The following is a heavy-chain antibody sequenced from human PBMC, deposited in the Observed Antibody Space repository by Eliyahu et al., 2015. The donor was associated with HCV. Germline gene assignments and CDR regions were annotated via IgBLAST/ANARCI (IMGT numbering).Heavy chain of an antibody. CDR3: ARDCSSTSCYDLYYYYYGMDV. V-gene: IGHV4-39*02. Sequence: QLQLQESGPGLVKPSETLSLTCTVSGXSISSSXYYWGXIRXPPGKGLEWIGSIYYSGSTYYNPSLKSRVTISVDTSKNQFSLKLSSVTAADTAVYYCARDCSSTSCYDLYYYYYGMDVWGQGTTVTVSS. CDR2: IYYSGST. D-gene: IGHD2-2*01. J-gene: IGHJ6*02. CDR1: GXSISSSXYY.